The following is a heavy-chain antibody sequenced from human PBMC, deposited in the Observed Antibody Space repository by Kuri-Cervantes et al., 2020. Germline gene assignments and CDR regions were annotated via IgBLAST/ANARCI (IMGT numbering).Heavy chain of an antibody. J-gene: IGHJ4*02. CDR3: AREGISGSYGYYDY. Sequence: SETLSLTCTVSGGSISSYYWSWTRQPPGKGLEWIVYIYYSGSTNYNPSLKSRVTISVDTSKNQFSLKLSSVTAADTAVYYCAREGISGSYGYYDYWGQGTLVTVSS. V-gene: IGHV4-59*01. D-gene: IGHD1-26*01. CDR2: IYYSGST. CDR1: GGSISSYY.